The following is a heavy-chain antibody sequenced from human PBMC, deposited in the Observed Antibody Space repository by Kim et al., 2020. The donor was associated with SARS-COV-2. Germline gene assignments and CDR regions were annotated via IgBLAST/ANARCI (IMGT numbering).Heavy chain of an antibody. CDR1: GFIFNRYE. D-gene: IGHD4-17*01. CDR3: ARTRYGDFFIFDY. CDR2: ICLNGSDV. V-gene: IGHV3-48*03. Sequence: GGSLRLSCAASGFIFNRYEMNWVRQAPGKGLEWMSDICLNGSDVKYADSVEGRFTISRDNANNSLFLQMNSLRVEDTAIYYCARTRYGDFFIFDYWGQGILVTVSS. J-gene: IGHJ4*02.